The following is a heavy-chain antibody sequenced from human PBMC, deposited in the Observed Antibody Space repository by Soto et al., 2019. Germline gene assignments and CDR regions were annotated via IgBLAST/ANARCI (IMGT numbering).Heavy chain of an antibody. CDR3: ARLSGDLWFGEFGDY. D-gene: IGHD3-10*01. J-gene: IGHJ4*02. Sequence: PGESLKISCKGSGYTFTKYWIGWVRQMPGKGLEWMALIYPDNSDIRYSPSFQGQVTISADKSITTAYLQWRSLKASDTAMYYCARLSGDLWFGEFGDYWGQGTLVTVSS. CDR1: GYTFTKYW. CDR2: IYPDNSDI. V-gene: IGHV5-51*01.